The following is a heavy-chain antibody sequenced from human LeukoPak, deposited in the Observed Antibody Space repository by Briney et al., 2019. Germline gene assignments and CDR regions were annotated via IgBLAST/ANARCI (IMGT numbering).Heavy chain of an antibody. D-gene: IGHD2-21*02. CDR3: ARGEAYCGGDCYMIDY. CDR1: GFTFEASA. J-gene: IGHJ4*02. CDR2: ISSSGSTI. V-gene: IGHV3-11*01. Sequence: GGSLRLSCAASGFTFEASAMSWVRQAPGKGLEWVSYISSSGSTIYYADSVKGRFTISRDNAKNSLYLQMNSLRAEDTAVYYCARGEAYCGGDCYMIDYWGQGTLVTVSS.